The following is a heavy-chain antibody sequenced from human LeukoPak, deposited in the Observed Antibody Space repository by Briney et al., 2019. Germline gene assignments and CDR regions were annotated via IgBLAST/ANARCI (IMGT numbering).Heavy chain of an antibody. CDR1: GDSISSSNW. CDR3: ARGWATGSLGYYYYGMDV. CDR2: IYYTGDT. Sequence: SETLSLTCVVSGDSISSSNWWSGVRPPPGKGLEWIGEIYYTGDTNYNPSLKSRLTISVDKSKNHFSLNLTSVTAADTAVYYCARGWATGSLGYYYYGMDVWGKGTTVIVSS. D-gene: IGHD3-16*01. J-gene: IGHJ6*04. V-gene: IGHV4-4*02.